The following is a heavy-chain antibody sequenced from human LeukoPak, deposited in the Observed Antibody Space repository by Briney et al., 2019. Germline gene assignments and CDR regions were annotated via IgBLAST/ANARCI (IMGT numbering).Heavy chain of an antibody. J-gene: IGHJ6*02. D-gene: IGHD3-10*01. Sequence: SETLSLTCAVYGVSFSGYYWSWIRQPPGKGLEWIGEINHSGSTNYNPSLKSRVTISVDTSKNQFSLKLSSVTAADTAVYYCASQGSGSYRVLYYYYYGMDVWGQGTTVTVSS. CDR3: ASQGSGSYRVLYYYYYGMDV. CDR1: GVSFSGYY. V-gene: IGHV4-34*01. CDR2: INHSGST.